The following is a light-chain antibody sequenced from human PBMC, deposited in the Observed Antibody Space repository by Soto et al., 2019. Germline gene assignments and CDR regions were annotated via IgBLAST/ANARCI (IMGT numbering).Light chain of an antibody. CDR1: SSNVGSYNL. V-gene: IGLV2-23*02. CDR2: EVS. J-gene: IGLJ2*01. Sequence: QSALTQPASVSGSPGQSITISCTGTSSNVGSYNLVSWYRQNPGKAPKLIIYEVSKRPSGVSNRFSGSKSGNTASLTISGVRAEDEADYYCCSYAGTRTAILFGGGTKVTVL. CDR3: CSYAGTRTAIL.